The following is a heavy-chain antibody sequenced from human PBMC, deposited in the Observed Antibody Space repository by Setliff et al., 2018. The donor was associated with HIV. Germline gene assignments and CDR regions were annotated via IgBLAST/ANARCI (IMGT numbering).Heavy chain of an antibody. V-gene: IGHV4-30-4*08. J-gene: IGHJ4*02. Sequence: SETLSLTCTVSGGSIRTGAYYWGWIRQAPGKGLEWIGYITYSGSAYYNSSLKSRVTISVDTSKNQFSLNLTSVTAADTAVYFCARGGAVSADFDSWGQGTLVTVSS. CDR1: GGSIRTGAYY. CDR2: ITYSGSA. CDR3: ARGGAVSADFDS. D-gene: IGHD3-16*01.